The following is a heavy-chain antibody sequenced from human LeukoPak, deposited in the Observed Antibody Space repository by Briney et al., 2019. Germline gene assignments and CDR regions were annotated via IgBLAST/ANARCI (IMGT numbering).Heavy chain of an antibody. J-gene: IGHJ6*03. Sequence: SVKVSCKASGGTFSSYAISWVRQAPGQGLEWMGGIIPIFGTANYAQKFQGRVTITADESTSTAYMELSSLRSEDTAVYYCASKAAGGVSGYDPDYYYYYMDVWGKGTTVTVSS. V-gene: IGHV1-69*13. CDR3: ASKAAGGVSGYDPDYYYYYMDV. CDR1: GGTFSSYA. CDR2: IIPIFGTA. D-gene: IGHD5-12*01.